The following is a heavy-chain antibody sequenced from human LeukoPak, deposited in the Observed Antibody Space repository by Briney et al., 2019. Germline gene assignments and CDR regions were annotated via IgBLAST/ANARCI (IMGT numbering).Heavy chain of an antibody. Sequence: PGGSLRLSCAASGFTFSDYYMSWIRQAPGKGLEWLSYISDNGRTIYYADSVRGRFTISRDNSKNTLYLQMNSLRAEDTAVYYCANEIRPNDYWGQGTQVTVSS. CDR1: GFTFSDYY. CDR2: ISDNGRTI. CDR3: ANEIRPNDY. V-gene: IGHV3-11*01. J-gene: IGHJ4*02. D-gene: IGHD4-17*01.